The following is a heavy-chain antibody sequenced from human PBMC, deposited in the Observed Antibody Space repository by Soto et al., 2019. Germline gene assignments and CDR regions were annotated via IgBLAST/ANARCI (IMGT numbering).Heavy chain of an antibody. CDR3: AKDMLRRGSYGYAIDV. CDR2: ITWNSDNI. Sequence: PGGSLRLSCAASGFSFDDYAIHWVRQVPGMGLEWVSSITWNSDNIGYADSVKGRFTISRDNAKNSLYLQMNSLRSEDTALYYCAKDMLRRGSYGYAIDVWGQGTTVTVSS. J-gene: IGHJ6*02. D-gene: IGHD3-10*01. V-gene: IGHV3-9*01. CDR1: GFSFDDYA.